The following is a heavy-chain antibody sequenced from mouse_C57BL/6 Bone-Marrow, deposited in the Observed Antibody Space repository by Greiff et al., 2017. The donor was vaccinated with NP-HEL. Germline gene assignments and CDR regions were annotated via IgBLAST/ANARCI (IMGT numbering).Heavy chain of an antibody. Sequence: EVQLQQSGTVLARPGASVKMSCKTSGYTFTSYWMHWVKQRPGQGLEWIGAIYPGNSDTSYNQKFKGKAKLTAVTSASTAYMELSSLTKEDSAVYYCTGGDYGSSLDYWGKGTTLTVSS. D-gene: IGHD1-1*01. J-gene: IGHJ2*01. CDR3: TGGDYGSSLDY. CDR1: GYTFTSYW. V-gene: IGHV1-5*01. CDR2: IYPGNSDT.